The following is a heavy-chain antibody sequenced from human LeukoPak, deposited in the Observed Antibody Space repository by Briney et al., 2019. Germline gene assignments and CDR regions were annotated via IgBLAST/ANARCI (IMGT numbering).Heavy chain of an antibody. V-gene: IGHV3-9*01. D-gene: IGHD3-22*01. Sequence: ALRLSCAASGFTFDDYAMHWVRQAPGKGLEWVSGISWNSGSIGYADSVKGRFTISRDNAKNSLYLQMNSLRAEDTALYYCAKDGGYQSYYYYGMDVWGQGTTVTVSS. CDR2: ISWNSGSI. CDR1: GFTFDDYA. J-gene: IGHJ6*02. CDR3: AKDGGYQSYYYYGMDV.